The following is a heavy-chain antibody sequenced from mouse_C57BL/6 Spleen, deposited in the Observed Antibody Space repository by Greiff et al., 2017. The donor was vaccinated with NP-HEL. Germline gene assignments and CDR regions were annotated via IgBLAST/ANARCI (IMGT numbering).Heavy chain of an antibody. CDR1: GYSITSGYY. CDR3: ARRDYGSSHDY. V-gene: IGHV3-6*01. J-gene: IGHJ2*01. CDR2: ISYDGSN. D-gene: IGHD1-1*01. Sequence: EVKLQESGPGLVKPSQSLSLTCSVTGYSITSGYYWNWIRQFPGNKLEWMGYISYDGSNNSNPSLNNRISITRDTSKNQFFLKLNSVTTEDTSTYYCARRDYGSSHDYWGQGTTLTVSS.